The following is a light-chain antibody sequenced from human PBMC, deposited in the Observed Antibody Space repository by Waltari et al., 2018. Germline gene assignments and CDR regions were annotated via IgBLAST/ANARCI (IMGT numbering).Light chain of an antibody. CDR3: QQRNTWPRT. J-gene: IGKJ1*01. CDR2: DAS. CDR1: QSVGTS. V-gene: IGKV3-11*01. Sequence: EIFLTQSPATLSVSAGERAALSCRASQSVGTSLAWYQHRAGQAPRLLIYDASKGAAVIPTRFSGSGSGTDFTLAIDTLEPENFAVYYCQQRNTWPRTFGQGTKVEI.